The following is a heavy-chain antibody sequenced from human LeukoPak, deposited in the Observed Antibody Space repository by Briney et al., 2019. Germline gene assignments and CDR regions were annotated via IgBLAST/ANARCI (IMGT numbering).Heavy chain of an antibody. CDR2: ISGSGGST. V-gene: IGHV3-23*01. Sequence: GGTLRLSCAASGFTFSSYGMSWVRQAPGKGLEWVSAISGSGGSTYYADSVKGRFTISRDNSKNTLYLQMNSLRAEDTAVYYCARSARSPGYYYYYMDVWGKGTTVTISS. CDR3: ARSARSPGYYYYYMDV. D-gene: IGHD2-15*01. J-gene: IGHJ6*03. CDR1: GFTFSSYG.